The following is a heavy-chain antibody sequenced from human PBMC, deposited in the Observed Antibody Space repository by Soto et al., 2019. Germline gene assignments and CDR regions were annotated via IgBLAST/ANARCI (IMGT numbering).Heavy chain of an antibody. CDR3: ARRPGGTSVDWYFDL. CDR1: GGSISSSSYY. CDR2: IYYSGST. Sequence: QLQLQESGPGLVKPSETLSLTCTVSGGSISSSSYYWGWIRQPPGKGLEWIGSIYYSGSTYYNPSLKSRVTISVDTSKNQFSLKLSSVTAADTAVYYCARRPGGTSVDWYFDLWGRGTLVTVSS. V-gene: IGHV4-39*01. J-gene: IGHJ2*01. D-gene: IGHD1-1*01.